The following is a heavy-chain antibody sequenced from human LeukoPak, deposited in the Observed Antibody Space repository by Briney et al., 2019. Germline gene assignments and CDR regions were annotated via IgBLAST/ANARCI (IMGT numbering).Heavy chain of an antibody. D-gene: IGHD6-13*01. CDR1: GFTFSSYG. Sequence: PGGSLRLSCAASGFTFSSYGMHWVRQAPGKGLEWVAFIRYDGSNKYYADSVKGRFTISRDNSKNTLYLQMNSLRAEDTAVYYCARRSSSWYAFDYWGQGTLVTVSS. J-gene: IGHJ4*02. V-gene: IGHV3-30*02. CDR2: IRYDGSNK. CDR3: ARRSSSWYAFDY.